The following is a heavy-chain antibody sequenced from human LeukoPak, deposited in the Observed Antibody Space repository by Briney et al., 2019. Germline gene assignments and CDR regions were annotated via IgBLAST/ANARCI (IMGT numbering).Heavy chain of an antibody. J-gene: IGHJ4*02. Sequence: ASVKVSCKASGYTFTSYGISWVRQAPGQGLEWMGWISAYNGNTNYAQKLQGRVTMTTDTSTSTAYMELRSLRSDDTAVYYCAREFYDYVWGSYRYTRGPFDYWGQGTLVTVSS. CDR1: GYTFTSYG. D-gene: IGHD3-16*02. V-gene: IGHV1-18*01. CDR2: ISAYNGNT. CDR3: AREFYDYVWGSYRYTRGPFDY.